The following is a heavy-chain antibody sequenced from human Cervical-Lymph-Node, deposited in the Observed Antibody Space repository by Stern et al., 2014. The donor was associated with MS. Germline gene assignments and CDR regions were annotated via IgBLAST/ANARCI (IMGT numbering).Heavy chain of an antibody. CDR3: ARRGPAAEIDF. CDR1: GYNFTTYW. Sequence: VQLVQSGAEVKKPGESLKISCKASGYNFTTYWIGWVRQVSGQGLEWMGIIYPRDSDARHSPAFRGQVTISVDKSITTAYLQRSSLKATDTAMYYCARRGPAAEIDFWGQGTLVTVSS. CDR2: IYPRDSDA. V-gene: IGHV5-51*01. J-gene: IGHJ4*02. D-gene: IGHD6-13*01.